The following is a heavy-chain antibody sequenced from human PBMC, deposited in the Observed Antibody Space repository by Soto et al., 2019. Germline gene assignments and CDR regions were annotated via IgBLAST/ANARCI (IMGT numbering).Heavy chain of an antibody. CDR3: AHSSLTAMITFFDY. CDR2: IYWDDDK. D-gene: IGHD5-18*01. V-gene: IGHV2-5*02. CDR1: GFSLSTSGVG. Sequence: QITLKESGPTVVKPTQTLTLTCTFSGFSLSTSGVGVGWIRQPPGKALEWLALIYWDDDKRYSPSLKSRLTTXKXTXXNQLVLTMTNMHPVDTATYYCAHSSLTAMITFFDYWGQGTLVTVSS. J-gene: IGHJ4*02.